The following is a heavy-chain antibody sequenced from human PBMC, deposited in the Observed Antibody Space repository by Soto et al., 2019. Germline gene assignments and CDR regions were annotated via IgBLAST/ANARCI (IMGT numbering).Heavy chain of an antibody. D-gene: IGHD2-15*01. V-gene: IGHV1-18*01. J-gene: IGHJ4*02. CDR2: ISAYNGNT. CDR3: ARVYCSGGSCYSIDN. CDR1: GYTFTSYG. Sequence: GASVKVSCKTSGYTFTSYGISWVRQAPGQGLEWMGWISAYNGNTNYAQKFQGRVTMTRDTSTSTVYMELSSLRSEDTAVYYCARVYCSGGSCYSIDNWGQGTLVTVSS.